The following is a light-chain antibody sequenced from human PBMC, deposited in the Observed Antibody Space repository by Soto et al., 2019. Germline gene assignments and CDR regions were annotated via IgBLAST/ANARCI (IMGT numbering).Light chain of an antibody. J-gene: IGLJ3*02. CDR1: SSDVGGYDV. CDR3: CSYAGSTTFWV. V-gene: IGLV2-23*02. CDR2: EVA. Sequence: QSVLTQPASVSGSPGQSITISCTGTSSDVGGYDVVSWYQQHPGKAPQLIIYEVAKRPSGVSDRFSGSKSGSTASLTISGLQAEDEAHYFCCSYAGSTTFWVFGGGTKLTVL.